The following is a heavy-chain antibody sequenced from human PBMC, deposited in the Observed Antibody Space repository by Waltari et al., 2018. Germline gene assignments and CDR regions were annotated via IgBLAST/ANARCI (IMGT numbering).Heavy chain of an antibody. CDR1: GGSISSYY. Sequence: QVQLQESGPGLVKPSETLSLTCTVSGGSISSYYWSWIRQPPGKGLEWIGYIYTSGSTNHIPSLKSRVTIAVDTSKTQFSLKLSSVTAADTAVYYCARDLGSGSYYNHNWFDPWGQGTLVTVSS. V-gene: IGHV4-4*09. D-gene: IGHD3-10*01. CDR3: ARDLGSGSYYNHNWFDP. J-gene: IGHJ5*02. CDR2: IYTSGST.